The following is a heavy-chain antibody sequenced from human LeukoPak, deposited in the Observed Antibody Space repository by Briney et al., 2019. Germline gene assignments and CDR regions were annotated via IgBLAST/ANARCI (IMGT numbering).Heavy chain of an antibody. J-gene: IGHJ6*03. CDR2: ISWNSGSI. D-gene: IGHD3-3*01. V-gene: IGHV3-9*03. CDR1: GFTFDDYA. Sequence: PGRSLRLSCAASGFTFDDYAMHWVRQAPGKGLEWVSGISWNSGSIGYADSVKGRFTISRDNAKNSLYLQMNSLRAEDMALYYCAKDHHYDFWNYPYYMDVWGKGTTVTVSS. CDR3: AKDHHYDFWNYPYYMDV.